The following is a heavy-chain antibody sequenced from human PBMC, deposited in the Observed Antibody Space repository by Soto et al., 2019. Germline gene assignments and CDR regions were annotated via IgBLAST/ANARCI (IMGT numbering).Heavy chain of an antibody. D-gene: IGHD3-22*01. CDR2: ISGSGGST. CDR3: AKGKGWKRITMIVVFDY. CDR1: GFTFSSYA. Sequence: GGSLRLSCAASGFTFSSYAMSWVRQAPGKGLEWVSAISGSGGSTYYADSVKGRFTISRDNSKNTLYLQMNSLRAEDTAVYYCAKGKGWKRITMIVVFDYWGQGTLVTVSS. J-gene: IGHJ4*02. V-gene: IGHV3-23*01.